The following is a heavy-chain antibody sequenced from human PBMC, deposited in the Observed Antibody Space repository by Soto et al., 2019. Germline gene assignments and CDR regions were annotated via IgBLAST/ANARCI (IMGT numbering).Heavy chain of an antibody. CDR3: ASDLGPSTCDFCSGQETNYYSFSGMDV. Sequence: ASVKVSCKASGYTFTGYYMHWVRQAPGQGLEWMGWINPNSGGTNYAQKFQGWVTMTRDTSISTAYMELSRLRSDDTAVYYCASDLGPSTCDFCSGQETNYYSFSGMDVWGIGTTLTACS. CDR2: INPNSGGT. CDR1: GYTFTGYY. J-gene: IGHJ6*04. V-gene: IGHV1-2*04. D-gene: IGHD3-3*01.